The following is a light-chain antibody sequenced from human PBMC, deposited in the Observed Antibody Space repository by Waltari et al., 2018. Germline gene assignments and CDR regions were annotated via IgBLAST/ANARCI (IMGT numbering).Light chain of an antibody. J-gene: IGKJ1*01. Sequence: DIVMTQSPDSLAVSLGERATINCKSSQSVLSSSNNKDYLAWYQQKPGQPPKLLIYWASTRESGVPDRFSGSGSGIDFTLTISSLQAEDVAVYYCQQYYSTPPRTFGQGTKVEIK. CDR3: QQYYSTPPRT. CDR2: WAS. CDR1: QSVLSSSNNKDY. V-gene: IGKV4-1*01.